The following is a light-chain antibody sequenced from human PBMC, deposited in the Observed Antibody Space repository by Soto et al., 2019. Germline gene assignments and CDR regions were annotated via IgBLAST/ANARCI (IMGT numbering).Light chain of an antibody. Sequence: ETVMTQSPATLSVSPGESATISCRASQGFSSNLAWYQQKPGQAPRLLIYDASTRATGIPARFSGSGSGTEFTLTISSLQSEDFAVYYCQQYNTWPLTFGPGTKVDIK. V-gene: IGKV3-15*01. CDR3: QQYNTWPLT. CDR2: DAS. CDR1: QGFSSN. J-gene: IGKJ3*01.